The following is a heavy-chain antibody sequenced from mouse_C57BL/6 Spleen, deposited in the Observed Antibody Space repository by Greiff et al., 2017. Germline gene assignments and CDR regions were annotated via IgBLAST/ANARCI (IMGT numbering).Heavy chain of an antibody. CDR1: GFTFSDYG. D-gene: IGHD1-1*01. CDR3: ARKGSSYSWYFDV. Sequence: EVKLVESGGGLVKPGGSLKLSCAASGFTFSDYGMHWVRKAPEKGLEWVAYISSGSSTIYYADTVKGRFTISRDNANNTLFLQMTSLRSEETAMYYCARKGSSYSWYFDVWGTGTPVTVSS. CDR2: ISSGSSTI. J-gene: IGHJ1*03. V-gene: IGHV5-17*01.